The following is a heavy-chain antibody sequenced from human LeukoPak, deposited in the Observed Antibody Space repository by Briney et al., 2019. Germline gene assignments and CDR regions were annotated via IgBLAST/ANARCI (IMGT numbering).Heavy chain of an antibody. CDR3: ARVYYGSGMRHYFDY. CDR2: IKQEGSEK. Sequence: QPGRSLRLSWAASGFTFSSNWVSWVRQAPGKGLEWVANIKQEGSEKYHVDSVKGRFTISRDNAKNSLYLQMNSLRDEDTAVYYCARVYYGSGMRHYFDYWGQGTLVTVSS. J-gene: IGHJ4*02. V-gene: IGHV3-7*01. D-gene: IGHD3-10*01. CDR1: GFTFSSNW.